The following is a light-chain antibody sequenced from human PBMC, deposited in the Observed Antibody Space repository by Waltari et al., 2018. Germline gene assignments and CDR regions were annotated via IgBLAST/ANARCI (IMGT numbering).Light chain of an antibody. CDR1: QSVKRY. J-gene: IGKJ2*03. Sequence: IQLTQSPSSLSASPGDRVTITCRASQSVKRYLNWYQQKPGRAPKLLIYGASNLQTGVPSRFSGSGSATVFTLTISSLQPEDFATYYCQQSNSANSFGQGTKLEIK. V-gene: IGKV1-39*01. CDR2: GAS. CDR3: QQSNSANS.